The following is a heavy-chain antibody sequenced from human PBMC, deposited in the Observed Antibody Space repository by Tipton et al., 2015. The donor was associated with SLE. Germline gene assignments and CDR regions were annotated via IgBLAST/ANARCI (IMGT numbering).Heavy chain of an antibody. D-gene: IGHD3-3*01. CDR3: ARGDHDPGWVYYFYNMDV. CDR2: INHSGST. J-gene: IGHJ6*03. V-gene: IGHV4-34*01. CDR1: GGSFSAYY. Sequence: PSLTCAVYGGSFSAYYWSWIRQPPGKGLEWIGEINHSGSTNYNPSLKSRVIISVDTSKNQFSLKLSSVTAADTAVYYCARGDHDPGWVYYFYNMDVWGKGTTVTVSS.